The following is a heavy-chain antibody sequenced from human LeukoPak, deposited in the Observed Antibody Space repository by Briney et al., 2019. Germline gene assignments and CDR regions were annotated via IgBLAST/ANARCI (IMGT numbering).Heavy chain of an antibody. CDR2: ISSSGSTI. D-gene: IGHD3-3*01. J-gene: IGHJ4*02. Sequence: GGSLRLSCAASGFTVSSNYMSWVRQAPGKGLEWVSYISSSGSTIYYADSVKGRFTISRDNAKNSLYLQMNSLRAEDTAVYYCARGPVDFWSGWSSLGDFDYWGQGTLVTVSS. CDR3: ARGPVDFWSGWSSLGDFDY. V-gene: IGHV3-11*04. CDR1: GFTVSSNY.